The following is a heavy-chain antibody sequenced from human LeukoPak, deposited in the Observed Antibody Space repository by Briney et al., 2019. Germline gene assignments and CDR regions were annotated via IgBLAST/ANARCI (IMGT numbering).Heavy chain of an antibody. J-gene: IGHJ3*02. CDR3: ARSLVYDSSGYYVTDAFDI. CDR2: IYPGDSDT. V-gene: IGHV5-51*01. Sequence: GESLKISCKGSGYSFTSYWIGWVRQMPGKGLEWMGIIYPGDSDTRYSPSFQGQVTISADKSISTAYLQWSSLKASDTAMYYCARSLVYDSSGYYVTDAFDIWGQGTMVTASS. CDR1: GYSFTSYW. D-gene: IGHD3-22*01.